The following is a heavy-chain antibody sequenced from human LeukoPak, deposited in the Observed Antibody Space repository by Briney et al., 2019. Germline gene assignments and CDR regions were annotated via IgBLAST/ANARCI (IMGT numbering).Heavy chain of an antibody. CDR1: GGSISSYY. V-gene: IGHV4-59*01. CDR2: IYYSGST. D-gene: IGHD4-11*01. J-gene: IGHJ4*02. CDR3: ASLPSNSVTHDH. Sequence: SETLSLTCTVSGGSISSYYWSWIRQPPGKGLGWIGYIYYSGSTNYNPSLKSRVTISVDTSKNQFSLKLSSVTAADTAVYYCASLPSNSVTHDHWGQGTLVTVSS.